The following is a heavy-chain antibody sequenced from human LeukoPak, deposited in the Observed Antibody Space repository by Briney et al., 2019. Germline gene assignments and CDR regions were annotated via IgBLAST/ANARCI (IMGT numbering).Heavy chain of an antibody. Sequence: ASVKVSCKAAGSTFTGYNIHWVRQAPGPGTEWMGWINTDTGGTVYAQNFQGRVTMTRDTSISTAYMELSRLRSDDTAVYYCARGVLAGYDYSGNPFYNRFDPWGQGTLVTVSS. CDR1: GSTFTGYN. V-gene: IGHV1-2*02. CDR3: ARGVLAGYDYSGNPFYNRFDP. D-gene: IGHD3-22*01. CDR2: INTDTGGT. J-gene: IGHJ5*02.